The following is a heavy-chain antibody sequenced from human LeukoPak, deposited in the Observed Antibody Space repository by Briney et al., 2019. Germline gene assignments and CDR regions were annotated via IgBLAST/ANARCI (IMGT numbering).Heavy chain of an antibody. CDR2: INPNSGGT. D-gene: IGHD4-11*01. V-gene: IGHV1-2*02. CDR1: GYTFTGYY. J-gene: IGHJ6*03. CDR3: ARGQMTTVTTIHYYYMDV. Sequence: ASVKVSCKASGYTFTGYYMHWVRQAPGQGLEWMGWINPNSGGTNYAQKFQGRVTITADKSTSTAYMELSSLRSEDTAVYYCARGQMTTVTTIHYYYMDVWGKGTTVTVSS.